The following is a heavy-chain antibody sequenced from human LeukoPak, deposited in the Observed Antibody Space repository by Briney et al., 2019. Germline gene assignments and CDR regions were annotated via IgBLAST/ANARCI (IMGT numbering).Heavy chain of an antibody. CDR3: ATVPLLRYFDWLLPD. Sequence: GASVKVSCKVSGYTLTELSMHWVRQAPGKGLEWMGGFDPEDGETIYAQKFQGRVTMTEDTSTDTAYMELSSLRSEDTAVYYCATVPLLRYFDWLLPDWGQGTLVTVSS. CDR1: GYTLTELS. CDR2: FDPEDGET. D-gene: IGHD3-9*01. J-gene: IGHJ4*02. V-gene: IGHV1-24*01.